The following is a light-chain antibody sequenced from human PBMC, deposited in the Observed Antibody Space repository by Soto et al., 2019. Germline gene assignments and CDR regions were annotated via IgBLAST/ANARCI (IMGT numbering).Light chain of an antibody. V-gene: IGKV3-20*01. Sequence: EIVLTQSPGTLSLSPGERATLSCRATESVVSNYLAWYQLKPGQAPRLLIYDASSRATGIPDRFNGSGSGTDFTLTISRLEPEDFAVYYCQQYGSSTITFGQGTRLESK. CDR2: DAS. CDR3: QQYGSSTIT. CDR1: ESVVSNY. J-gene: IGKJ5*01.